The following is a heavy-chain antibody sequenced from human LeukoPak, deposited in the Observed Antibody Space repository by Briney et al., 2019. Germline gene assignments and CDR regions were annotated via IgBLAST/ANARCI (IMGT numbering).Heavy chain of an antibody. CDR1: GFTFSSYG. J-gene: IGHJ4*02. V-gene: IGHV3-30*18. CDR2: ISYDGSNK. D-gene: IGHD6-13*01. Sequence: GGSLRLSRAASGFTFSSYGMHWVRQAPGKGLEWVAVISYDGSNKYYADSVKGRFTISRDNSKNTLYLQMNSLRAEDTAVYYCAKGGGIAAAPPSDYWGQGTLVTVTS. CDR3: AKGGGIAAAPPSDY.